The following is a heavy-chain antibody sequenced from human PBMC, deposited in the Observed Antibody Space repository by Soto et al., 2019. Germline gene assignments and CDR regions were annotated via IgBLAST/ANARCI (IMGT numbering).Heavy chain of an antibody. CDR2: IRSKAYGGTT. D-gene: IGHD5-18*01. CDR1: GFTFGDYA. J-gene: IGHJ4*02. CDR3: TSNVDSAMVNGY. Sequence: GGSLRLSCTASGFTFGDYAMSWVRQAPGKGLEWVGFIRSKAYGGTTEYAASVKGRFTISRDDSKSIAYLQMNSLKTEDTAVYYCTSNVDSAMVNGYWGQGTLVTVSS. V-gene: IGHV3-49*04.